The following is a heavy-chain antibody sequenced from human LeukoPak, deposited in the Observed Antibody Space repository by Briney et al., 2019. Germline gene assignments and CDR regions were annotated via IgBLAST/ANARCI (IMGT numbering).Heavy chain of an antibody. Sequence: PGGSLRLSCAASGFTFRNYGMHWVRLPPGKGLEWVANIKQDGSKKNYVDSVKGRFTISRDNAKNSLYLQMNSLRVEDTAVYYCARFISLGGWGQGAPVTVSS. CDR2: IKQDGSKK. D-gene: IGHD3-10*01. J-gene: IGHJ4*02. CDR3: ARFISLGG. V-gene: IGHV3-7*01. CDR1: GFTFRNYG.